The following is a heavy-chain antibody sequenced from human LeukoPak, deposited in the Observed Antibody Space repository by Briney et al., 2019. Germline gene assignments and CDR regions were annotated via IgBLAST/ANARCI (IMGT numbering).Heavy chain of an antibody. Sequence: GESLKISCKGSGYSFYTYWIAWVRQMPGKGLEWMGIIYPDDSDTRYSPSFQGQVTISADKSIDTAYLQWRSLKASDTGMYYCVRQSLGEFKYRGQGTLVTVSS. CDR1: GYSFYTYW. CDR2: IYPDDSDT. D-gene: IGHD3-10*01. V-gene: IGHV5-51*01. CDR3: VRQSLGEFKY. J-gene: IGHJ4*02.